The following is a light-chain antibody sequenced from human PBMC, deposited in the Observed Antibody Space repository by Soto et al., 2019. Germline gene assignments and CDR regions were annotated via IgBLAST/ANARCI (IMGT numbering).Light chain of an antibody. CDR2: KDS. CDR3: LSADSSGTYV. CDR1: ALPKKY. V-gene: IGLV3-16*01. J-gene: IGLJ1*01. Sequence: SYELTQPPSVSVSLGQMARITCSGEALPKKYAYWYQQKPGQFPVLVIYKDSERPSGIPEGFSGSSSGTIVTLTISGVQAEDEADYYCLSADSSGTYVFGTGTKLTVL.